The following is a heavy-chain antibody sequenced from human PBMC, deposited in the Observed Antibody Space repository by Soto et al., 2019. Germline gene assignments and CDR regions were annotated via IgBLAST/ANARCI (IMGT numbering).Heavy chain of an antibody. D-gene: IGHD1-26*01. V-gene: IGHV3-23*01. CDR3: AIDGAGASNLGRYFDY. CDR1: GLTFRKYA. CDR2: IGASGGST. Sequence: EVQLLESGGGSVQPGGSLRLSCVASGLTFRKYAMTWVRQAPGKGLEWVSGIGASGGSTFYADSVKGRFIISRDNSQNTLYLQMNSLRGEDTAVYYCAIDGAGASNLGRYFDYWGQGSLVTVSS. J-gene: IGHJ4*02.